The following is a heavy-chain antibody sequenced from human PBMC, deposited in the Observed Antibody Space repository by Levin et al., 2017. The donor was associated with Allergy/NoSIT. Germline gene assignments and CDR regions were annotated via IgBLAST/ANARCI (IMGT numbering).Heavy chain of an antibody. D-gene: IGHD3-3*01. CDR3: GRRRSGYYDVIDY. Sequence: PGGSLRLSCKASEYSFTDYYIHWVRQAPGQGLEWMGWINPFSGGTKYAQKFQGRVTVTGDTAISTVYMEMSSLRSDDTAVYYCGRRRSGYYDVIDYWGQGTLVTV. J-gene: IGHJ4*02. V-gene: IGHV1-2*02. CDR2: INPFSGGT. CDR1: EYSFTDYY.